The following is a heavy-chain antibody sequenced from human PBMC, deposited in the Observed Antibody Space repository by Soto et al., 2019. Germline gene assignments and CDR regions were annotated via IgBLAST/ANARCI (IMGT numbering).Heavy chain of an antibody. CDR3: ARRILRTVFDLVTTTALYFDF. CDR1: GFSLTTSGVG. V-gene: IGHV2-5*02. CDR2: IYWDDDK. D-gene: IGHD3-9*01. J-gene: IGHJ4*02. Sequence: QITLNESGPTVVKPAETLTLTCTFSGFSLTTSGVGVAWIRQSPGKAPEWLALIYWDDDKRYSASLKSRLTITKDTSKNQVVMTMASVDPADTATYYCARRILRTVFDLVTTTALYFDFWGQGTPVVVSS.